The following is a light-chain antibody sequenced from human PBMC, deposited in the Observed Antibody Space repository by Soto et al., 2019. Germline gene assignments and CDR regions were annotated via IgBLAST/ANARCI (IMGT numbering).Light chain of an antibody. V-gene: IGKV3-11*01. Sequence: EIVLTQSPATLSLSPGERATLSCRASQSVNSYLAWCQHKPGQAPRLLIYGASNRATGIPARFSGSGSGTDFTLTISSLEPEDFAVYYCQQRSNWPPRTFGQGTRLEIK. CDR1: QSVNSY. CDR2: GAS. CDR3: QQRSNWPPRT. J-gene: IGKJ5*01.